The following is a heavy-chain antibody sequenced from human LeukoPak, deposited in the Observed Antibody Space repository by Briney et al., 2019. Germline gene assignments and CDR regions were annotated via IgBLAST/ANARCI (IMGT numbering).Heavy chain of an antibody. Sequence: PSETLSLTCGVSGGSISSGKWWSWVRQPPGKGLEWIGEISHSGSPNYNPSLKSRLTISVDLPKNQFSLDLRSVTAADTAVYYCARRNYYDSTGYYAYWGQGILVTVSS. D-gene: IGHD3-22*01. CDR3: ARRNYYDSTGYYAY. CDR1: GGSISSGKW. CDR2: ISHSGSP. J-gene: IGHJ4*02. V-gene: IGHV4/OR15-8*01.